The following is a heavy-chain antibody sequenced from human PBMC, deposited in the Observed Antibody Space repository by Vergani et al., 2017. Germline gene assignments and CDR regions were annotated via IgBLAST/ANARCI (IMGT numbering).Heavy chain of an antibody. J-gene: IGHJ4*02. D-gene: IGHD6-19*01. Sequence: EVQLVPSGAEVKTPGESLKISCKGSGYSFTSYWIGWVRQMPGKGLEWMGIIYPGDSDTRYSPSFQGQVTISADKSISTAYLQWSSLKASDTAMYYCARVDPYSSGWYHYFDYWGQGTLVTVSS. CDR3: ARVDPYSSGWYHYFDY. V-gene: IGHV5-51*01. CDR1: GYSFTSYW. CDR2: IYPGDSDT.